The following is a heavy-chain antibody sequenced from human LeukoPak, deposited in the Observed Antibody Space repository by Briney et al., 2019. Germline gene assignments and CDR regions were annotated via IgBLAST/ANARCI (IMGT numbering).Heavy chain of an antibody. CDR1: GGSFSGYY. D-gene: IGHD3-22*01. CDR3: ARGRWLLRGPWFDP. CDR2: INHSGST. J-gene: IGHJ5*02. Sequence: SETPPLTCAVYGGSFSGYYWSWIRQPPGKGLEWIGEINHSGSTNYNPSLKSRVTISVDTSKNQFSLKLSSVTAADTAVYYCARGRWLLRGPWFDPWGQGTLVTVSS. V-gene: IGHV4-34*01.